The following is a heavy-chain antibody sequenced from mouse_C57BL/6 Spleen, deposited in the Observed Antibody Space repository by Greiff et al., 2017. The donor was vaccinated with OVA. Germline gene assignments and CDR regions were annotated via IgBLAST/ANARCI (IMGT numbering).Heavy chain of an antibody. CDR2: IYPGDGDN. J-gene: IGHJ2*01. CDR3: ARSRGYDVYYVGDY. Sequence: VQLQQSGAELVKPGASVKISCKASGYALRSYWMNWVKQRPGKGLEWIGKIYPGDGDNNYNGKFKGKATLTTDKSSSTAYIQLSSLTSNDSAVNFCARSRGYDVYYVGDYWGQGTTLTDSS. D-gene: IGHD2-3*01. V-gene: IGHV1-80*01. CDR1: GYALRSYW.